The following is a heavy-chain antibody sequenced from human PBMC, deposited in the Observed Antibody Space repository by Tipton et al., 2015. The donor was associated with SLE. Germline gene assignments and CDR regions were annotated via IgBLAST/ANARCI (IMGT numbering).Heavy chain of an antibody. CDR2: IHPGKSDV. Sequence: VQLVQSGAEVQKPGESLKISCKGSGYTFTINWIAWVRQMPGKGLEWMGFIHPGKSDVRYSPSFEGQVTISADKSISTAYLQWSSLKAADTAVYYCARGTWLGIYLDFWGQGTLVAVSS. CDR1: GYTFTINW. V-gene: IGHV5-51*03. CDR3: ARGTWLGIYLDF. D-gene: IGHD3-10*01. J-gene: IGHJ4*02.